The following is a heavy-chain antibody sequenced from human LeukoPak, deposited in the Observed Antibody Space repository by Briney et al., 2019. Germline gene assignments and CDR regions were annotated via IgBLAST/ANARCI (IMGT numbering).Heavy chain of an antibody. CDR3: AREYSYGPKIFDY. Sequence: SVKVSCKASGGTFSSYAISWVRQAPGQGLEWMGGIIPIFGTANCAQKFQGRVTITADESTSTAYMELSSLRSEDTAVYYCAREYSYGPKIFDYWGQGTLVTVSS. D-gene: IGHD5-18*01. J-gene: IGHJ4*02. CDR1: GGTFSSYA. CDR2: IIPIFGTA. V-gene: IGHV1-69*13.